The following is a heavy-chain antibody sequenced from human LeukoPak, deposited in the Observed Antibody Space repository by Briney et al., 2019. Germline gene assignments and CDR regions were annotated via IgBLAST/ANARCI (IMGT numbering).Heavy chain of an antibody. CDR3: TYYYDSNHDY. CDR2: IRQDGNEK. D-gene: IGHD3-22*01. V-gene: IGHV3-7*01. J-gene: IGHJ4*02. CDR1: GFTFSNFW. Sequence: GGSLRLSCAASGFTFSNFWMSWVRQAPGKGLEWVANIRQDGNEKYYLDSVRGRFTVSRDNAKNSLYLQMNSLRAEDTAVYYCTYYYDSNHDYWGQGTLVTVSS.